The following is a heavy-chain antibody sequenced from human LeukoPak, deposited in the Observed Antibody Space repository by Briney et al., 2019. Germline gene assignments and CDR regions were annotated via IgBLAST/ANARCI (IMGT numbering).Heavy chain of an antibody. CDR1: GGPISTSDYY. CDR2: IYYSGST. CDR3: ARHEAIRYFHSLLPFDS. Sequence: SETLSLTCTVSGGPISTSDYYWAWIRQSPGKGLEWIGSIYYSGSTYYNPPLKSRVTISVDTSKRQFSLKLSSVTAADTAVYYCARHEAIRYFHSLLPFDSWGQGTLVTVSS. V-gene: IGHV4-39*01. D-gene: IGHD3-9*01. J-gene: IGHJ4*02.